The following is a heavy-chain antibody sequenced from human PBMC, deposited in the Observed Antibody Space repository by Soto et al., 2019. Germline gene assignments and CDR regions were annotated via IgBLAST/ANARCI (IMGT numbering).Heavy chain of an antibody. J-gene: IGHJ4*02. Sequence: ASVKVSCKASGYTFTGYFMHWARQAPGQGLEWMGWINPNIGGTNYAPNFQGRVTMTTDTSINTAYMELSSLKSDDTAIYYCFIHHGASFDFWGQGTLVIVSS. CDR1: GYTFTGYF. CDR2: INPNIGGT. V-gene: IGHV1-2*02. D-gene: IGHD3-3*01. CDR3: FIHHGASFDF.